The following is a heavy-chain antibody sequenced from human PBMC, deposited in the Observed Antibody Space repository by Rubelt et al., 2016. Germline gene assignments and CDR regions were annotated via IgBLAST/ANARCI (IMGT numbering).Heavy chain of an antibody. Sequence: QVQLVQSGSELKKPGDSVKVSCQASGYIFTTYTMNWLRQAPGQGLEWMGWINTNTENPTYAQGFTGRFVFSLDTSVRTAYLESTNLKTEDSAVYYCARDWGASGYQYDYWGQGTLVTVSS. V-gene: IGHV7-4-1*02. D-gene: IGHD5-12*01. CDR1: GYIFTTYT. CDR3: ARDWGASGYQYDY. CDR2: INTNTENP. J-gene: IGHJ4*02.